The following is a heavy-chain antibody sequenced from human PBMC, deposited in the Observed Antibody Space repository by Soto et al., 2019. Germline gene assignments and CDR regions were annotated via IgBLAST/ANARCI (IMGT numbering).Heavy chain of an antibody. V-gene: IGHV3-48*03. CDR2: ISSSGSTI. Sequence: PGGSLRLSCAASGFTFSSYEMNWVRQAPGKGLEWVSYISSSGSTIYYADSVKGRFTISRDNAKNSLYLQMNSLRAEDTAVYYCATGDSYDSSGYYYWGQGTLVTVSS. CDR3: ATGDSYDSSGYYY. J-gene: IGHJ4*02. D-gene: IGHD3-22*01. CDR1: GFTFSSYE.